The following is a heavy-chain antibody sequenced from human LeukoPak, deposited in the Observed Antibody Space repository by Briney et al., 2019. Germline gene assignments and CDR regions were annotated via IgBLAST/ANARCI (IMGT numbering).Heavy chain of an antibody. V-gene: IGHV3-15*01. CDR3: TTDWLTDYDFWSGYYQKYYFDY. CDR1: GFTFSYAW. D-gene: IGHD3-3*01. J-gene: IGHJ4*02. Sequence: GGSLRLSCEASGFTFSYAWMSWVRQAPGKGLEWVGRIKSKTDGGTRDYAAPVKGRFTISRDDSKNKIYLQMNSLKTEDTAVYYCTTDWLTDYDFWSGYYQKYYFDYWGQGTLVTVSS. CDR2: IKSKTDGGTR.